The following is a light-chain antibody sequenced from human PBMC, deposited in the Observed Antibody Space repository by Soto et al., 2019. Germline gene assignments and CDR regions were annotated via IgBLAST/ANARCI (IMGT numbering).Light chain of an antibody. CDR2: KAS. Sequence: IQITQSPSTVTASLADRVTTTCRATQTISTSLAWYQRIPGRAHKLLIDKASILDTGVPSRFSGSGSGTEFTLTSSILQPDDCATYYCQQYNTYSTFGQGAKVDIK. CDR1: QTISTS. J-gene: IGKJ1*01. V-gene: IGKV1-5*03. CDR3: QQYNTYST.